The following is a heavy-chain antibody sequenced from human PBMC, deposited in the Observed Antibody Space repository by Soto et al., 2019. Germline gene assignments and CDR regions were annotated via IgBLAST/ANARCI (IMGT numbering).Heavy chain of an antibody. V-gene: IGHV4-59*01. CDR3: ARVPDYYDSSGYYYPYYFDY. CDR2: IYYSGST. CDR1: GGSISSYY. D-gene: IGHD3-22*01. J-gene: IGHJ4*02. Sequence: SETLSLTCTVSGGSISSYYWSWIRQPPGKGLEWIGCIYYSGSTNYNPSLKSRVTISVDTSKNQFSLKLSSVTAADTAVYYCARVPDYYDSSGYYYPYYFDYWGQGTLVTVSS.